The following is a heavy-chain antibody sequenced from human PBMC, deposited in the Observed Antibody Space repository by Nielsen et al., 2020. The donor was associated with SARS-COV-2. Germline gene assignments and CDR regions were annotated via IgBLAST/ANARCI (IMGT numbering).Heavy chain of an antibody. Sequence: GESLKISCAASGFTFNIYAMAWVRRAPGKGLEWVSAISGSGGSTYYADSVKGRFTISRDNSKNTLYLQMNSLRAEDTAVYYCAKLATVTYVWFDPWGQGTLVTVSS. D-gene: IGHD4-17*01. CDR2: ISGSGGST. V-gene: IGHV3-23*01. J-gene: IGHJ5*02. CDR1: GFTFNIYA. CDR3: AKLATVTYVWFDP.